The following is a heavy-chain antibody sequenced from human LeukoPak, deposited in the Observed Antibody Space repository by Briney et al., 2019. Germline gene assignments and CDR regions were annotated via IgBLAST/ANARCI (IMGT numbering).Heavy chain of an antibody. CDR1: GFTVSSNY. Sequence: QAGGSLRLSCAASGFTVSSNYMSWVRQAPGKGLEWVSVIYSGGSTYYADSVKGRFTISRDNSKNTLYLQMNSLRAEDTAVYYCARGFGGSSPSGMDVWGQGTTVTVSS. J-gene: IGHJ6*02. CDR2: IYSGGST. CDR3: ARGFGGSSPSGMDV. D-gene: IGHD1-26*01. V-gene: IGHV3-66*01.